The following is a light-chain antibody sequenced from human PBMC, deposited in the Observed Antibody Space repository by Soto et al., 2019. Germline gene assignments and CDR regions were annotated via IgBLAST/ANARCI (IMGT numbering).Light chain of an antibody. V-gene: IGLV1-44*01. Sequence: QSVLTQPPSASGTPGQRVTISCSGSNSNIGSNSMNWYQQLPGTAPQLLIYSNNQRPSGVPDRFSGSKSGTSASLAISGLQSEDEAAYYCATWDDSLSGPVFGGGTKLTVL. CDR1: NSNIGSNS. J-gene: IGLJ2*01. CDR3: ATWDDSLSGPV. CDR2: SNN.